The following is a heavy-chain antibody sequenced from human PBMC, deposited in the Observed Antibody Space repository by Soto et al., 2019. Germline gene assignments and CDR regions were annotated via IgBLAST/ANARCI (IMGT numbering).Heavy chain of an antibody. D-gene: IGHD3-3*01. CDR3: ARGVRFLEWLSSTLFDP. J-gene: IGHJ5*02. CDR2: IYHSGST. CDR1: GGSISSGGYS. V-gene: IGHV4-30-2*01. Sequence: PSETLSRTCAVSGGSISSGGYSWSWILQPPGKGLEWIGYIYHSGSTYYNPSLKSRVTISVDRSKNQFSLKLSSVTAADTAVYYCARGVRFLEWLSSTLFDPWGQGTLVTVSS.